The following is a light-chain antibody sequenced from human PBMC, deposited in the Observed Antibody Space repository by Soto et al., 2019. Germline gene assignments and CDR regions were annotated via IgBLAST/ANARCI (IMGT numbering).Light chain of an antibody. CDR3: SSYAGSNSFVI. J-gene: IGLJ2*01. CDR1: SSDIGSYNY. CDR2: EVS. V-gene: IGLV2-8*01. Sequence: QSALTQPASVSGSPGQSITISCTGTSSDIGSYNYVSWYQQHPGKAPKLMIYEVSKRPSGVPDRFSGSKSGNTASLTVSGLQAEDEADYYCSSYAGSNSFVIFGGGTKLTVL.